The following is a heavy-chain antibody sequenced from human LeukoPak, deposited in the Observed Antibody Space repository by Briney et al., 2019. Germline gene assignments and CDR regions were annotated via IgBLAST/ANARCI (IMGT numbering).Heavy chain of an antibody. V-gene: IGHV4-39*01. CDR2: IYYSGST. CDR3: ARHRGVMVRGVIHPFDY. D-gene: IGHD3-10*01. J-gene: IGHJ4*02. Sequence: SKTLSLTCTVSGGSISSSSYYWGWIRQPPGKGLEWIGSIYYSGSTYYNPSLKSRVTISVDTSKNQFSLKLSSVTAADTAVYYCARHRGVMVRGVIHPFDYWGQGTLVTVSS. CDR1: GGSISSSSYY.